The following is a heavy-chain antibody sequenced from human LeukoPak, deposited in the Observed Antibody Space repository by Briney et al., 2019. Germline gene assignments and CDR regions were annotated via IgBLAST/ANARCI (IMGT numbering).Heavy chain of an antibody. CDR2: ISAYNGNT. V-gene: IGHV1-18*01. J-gene: IGHJ4*02. CDR1: GYTFTSYG. CDR3: VRDLGSEDLRIFLDY. D-gene: IGHD2/OR15-2a*01. Sequence: GASVKVSCKASGYTFTSYGISWVRQAPGQGLEWMGWISAYNGNTNYAQKLQDRVTMTTDTSTSTAYMELRSLRSDDTAVYYCVRDLGSEDLRIFLDYWGQGTLVTVSS.